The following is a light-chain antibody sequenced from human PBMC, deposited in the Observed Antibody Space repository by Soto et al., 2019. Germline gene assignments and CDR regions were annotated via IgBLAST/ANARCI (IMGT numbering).Light chain of an antibody. Sequence: QSALTQPPSASGSPGQSVTISCTGSSSDVGGYNYVSWYQLQPGKAPKLMIYEVSQRPSGVPDRFSGSKSGNTASLTVSGLQAEDEADYYCSSYAGSNNYVFGTGTQLTVL. J-gene: IGLJ1*01. CDR3: SSYAGSNNYV. CDR1: SSDVGGYNY. V-gene: IGLV2-8*01. CDR2: EVS.